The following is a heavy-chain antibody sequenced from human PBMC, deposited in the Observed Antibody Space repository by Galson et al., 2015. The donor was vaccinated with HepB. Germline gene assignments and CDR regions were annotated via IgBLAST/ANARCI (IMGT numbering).Heavy chain of an antibody. J-gene: IGHJ4*02. CDR3: AREGVHDYDGNCLDY. D-gene: IGHD4-23*01. V-gene: IGHV1-18*04. Sequence: SVKVSCKASGYIFTSYGISWVRQAPGQGLEWMGWISAYIGNTNYAQKLQGRVTMTTDTSTSTAYMELRSLRSDDTAVYYCAREGVHDYDGNCLDYWGQGTLVTVSS. CDR2: ISAYIGNT. CDR1: GYIFTSYG.